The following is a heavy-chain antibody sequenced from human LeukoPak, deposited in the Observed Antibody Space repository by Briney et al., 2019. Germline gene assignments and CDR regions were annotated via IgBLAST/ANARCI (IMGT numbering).Heavy chain of an antibody. D-gene: IGHD4/OR15-4a*01. CDR1: GYCFTTYW. CDR2: ICPRDSNV. CDR3: ATHGVPVLSSAFDI. V-gene: IGHV5-51*01. J-gene: IGHJ3*02. Sequence: GESLKISCKGSGYCFTTYWIGWVRQMPGKGLEWMGVICPRDSNVRYSPSFQGQVTISADKSISTAYLQWSGLKASDTGMYYCATHGVPVLSSAFDIWGQGTVVTVSS.